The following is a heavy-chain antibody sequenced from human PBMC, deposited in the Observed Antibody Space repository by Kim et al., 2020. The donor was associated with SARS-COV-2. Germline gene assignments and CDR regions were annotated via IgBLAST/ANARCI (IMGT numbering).Heavy chain of an antibody. D-gene: IGHD3-9*01. V-gene: IGHV4-39*01. CDR3: ARHEYRAYFDWLFPFDY. J-gene: IGHJ4*02. Sequence: LKSRVTIAVATSKNQFSLKLSSVTAADTAVYYCARHEYRAYFDWLFPFDYWGQGTLVTVSS.